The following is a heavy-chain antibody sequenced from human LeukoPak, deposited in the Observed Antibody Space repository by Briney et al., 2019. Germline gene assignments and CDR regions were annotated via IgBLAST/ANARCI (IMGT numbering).Heavy chain of an antibody. D-gene: IGHD6-19*01. J-gene: IGHJ4*02. V-gene: IGHV4-4*07. CDR3: AEGGQWLRV. Sequence: SETLSLTCTVSGGSISSYCWSCIRQPAGKGLEWIGRICTSGSTNYNPSLKSRVTMSVDTSKDQFSLKLSSVTAADTAVYYCAEGGQWLRVWGQGTLVTVSS. CDR2: ICTSGST. CDR1: GGSISSYC.